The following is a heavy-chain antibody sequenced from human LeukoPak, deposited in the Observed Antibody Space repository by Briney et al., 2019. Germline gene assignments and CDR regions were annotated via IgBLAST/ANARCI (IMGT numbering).Heavy chain of an antibody. CDR2: INPNSGGT. CDR1: GYTFTGYY. Sequence: ASVTVSCKASGYTFTGYYMNWVRQAPGQGLEWIGWINPNSGGTNYAQKFQGRVTMTRDTSISTAYMELSRLRSDDTAVYYCVRGGYIYGSDYWGQGTLVTVSS. J-gene: IGHJ4*02. CDR3: VRGGYIYGSDY. D-gene: IGHD5-18*01. V-gene: IGHV1-2*02.